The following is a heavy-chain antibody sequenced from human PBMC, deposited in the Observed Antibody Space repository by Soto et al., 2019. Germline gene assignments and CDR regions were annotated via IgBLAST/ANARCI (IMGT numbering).Heavy chain of an antibody. CDR1: GFTFSSYT. CDR2: IWYDGSNK. Sequence: GGSLRLSCAASGFTFSSYTMHWVRQAPGKGLEWVAVIWYDGSNKYYADSVKGRFTISRDNSKNTLPLQMNSLRAEDTAVYYCVARRAATADYWGQGTLVTVSS. D-gene: IGHD2-15*01. CDR3: VARRAATADY. J-gene: IGHJ4*02. V-gene: IGHV3-33*01.